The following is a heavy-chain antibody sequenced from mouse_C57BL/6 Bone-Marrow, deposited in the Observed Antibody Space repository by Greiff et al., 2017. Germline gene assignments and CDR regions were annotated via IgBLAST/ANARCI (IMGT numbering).Heavy chain of an antibody. Sequence: QVQLKESGPELVKPGASVKISCKASGYTFTDYYINWVKQRPGQGLEWIGWIFPGSGSTYYNEKFKGKATLTVDKSSSTAYMLLSSLTSEDSAVYFCARGRDGNYRYYYAMDYWGQGTSVTVSS. V-gene: IGHV1-75*01. CDR3: ARGRDGNYRYYYAMDY. CDR1: GYTFTDYY. CDR2: IFPGSGST. D-gene: IGHD2-1*01. J-gene: IGHJ4*01.